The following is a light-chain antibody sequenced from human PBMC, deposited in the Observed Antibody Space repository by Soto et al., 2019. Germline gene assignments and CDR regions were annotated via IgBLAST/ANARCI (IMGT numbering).Light chain of an antibody. J-gene: IGLJ2*01. CDR3: AAWDDSLNGPV. Sequence: QSVLTQPPSASGTPGQRVTISCSGSSSNIGSNTVNWYQQLPGTAPKLLIYTNSQRPSGVPARFSGSKSGTSASLAISGLQSEDEADYYCAAWDDSLNGPVFGGGTKLTVL. CDR2: TNS. CDR1: SSNIGSNT. V-gene: IGLV1-44*01.